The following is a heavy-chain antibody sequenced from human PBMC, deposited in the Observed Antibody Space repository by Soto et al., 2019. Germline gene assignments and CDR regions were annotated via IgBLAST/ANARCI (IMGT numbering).Heavy chain of an antibody. D-gene: IGHD1-26*01. CDR2: ISFDGTNT. V-gene: IGHV3-30*18. CDR1: GFTFRSYG. Sequence: QVQLVESGGGVVQPGGSLRLSCAASGFTFRSYGMNWVRQAPGKGLEWITFISFDGTNTYEAHSVKGRFPISRDNSKSALYQQKNSVRAEGVALYECAQGRYGGGGSFAGIWGQGTLVT. CDR3: AQGRYGGGGSFAGI. J-gene: IGHJ1*01.